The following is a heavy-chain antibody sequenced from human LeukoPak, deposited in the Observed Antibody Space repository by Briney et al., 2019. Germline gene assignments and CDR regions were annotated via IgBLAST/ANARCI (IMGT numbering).Heavy chain of an antibody. CDR3: ARGQEYYYDSSAYSKFDY. CDR2: ISSSSNI. J-gene: IGHJ4*02. D-gene: IGHD3-22*01. CDR1: GFTFSSYE. V-gene: IGHV3-48*03. Sequence: GGPLRLSCAASGFTFSSYEMNWVRQAPGKGLEWVSYISSSSNIFYADSVKGRFTISRDNAKNSLYLQMNSLRAEDTALYYCARGQEYYYDSSAYSKFDYWGQGTLVTVSS.